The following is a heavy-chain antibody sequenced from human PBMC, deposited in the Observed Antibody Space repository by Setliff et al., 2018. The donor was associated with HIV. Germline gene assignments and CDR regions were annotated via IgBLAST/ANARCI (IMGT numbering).Heavy chain of an antibody. Sequence: GASVKVSCKASGYTFSGDYIHWVRQAPGQGLEWMGWMNPNSPDTNYAQKFQGRVTMTRDTSISTAYMELTRLKSDDTAVYYCARAHSGSYYYYYYMDVWGKGTTVTVSS. CDR2: MNPNSPDT. V-gene: IGHV1-2*02. CDR3: ARAHSGSYYYYYYMDV. CDR1: GYTFSGDY. D-gene: IGHD1-26*01. J-gene: IGHJ6*03.